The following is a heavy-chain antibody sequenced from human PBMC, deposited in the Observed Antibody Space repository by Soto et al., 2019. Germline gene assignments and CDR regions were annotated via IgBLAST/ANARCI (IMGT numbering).Heavy chain of an antibody. CDR2: NIPILGIA. V-gene: IGHV1-69*08. CDR3: ARDVSECSSPSCSSGWFDP. CDR1: GGTFSSYT. Sequence: QVQLVQSGAEVKKPGSSVKVSCKASGGTFSSYTISWVRQAPGQGLEWMGRNIPILGIANYAQKFQGRVTITGDKSTSTAYMELSSLRAEDTAVYYCARDVSECSSPSCSSGWFDPWGQGTLVTVSS. J-gene: IGHJ5*02. D-gene: IGHD2-2*01.